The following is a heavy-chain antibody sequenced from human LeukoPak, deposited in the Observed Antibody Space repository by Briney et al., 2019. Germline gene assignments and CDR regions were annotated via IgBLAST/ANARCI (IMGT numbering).Heavy chain of an antibody. CDR3: ARAGSELPTPYDY. J-gene: IGHJ4*02. CDR1: RYTFTGYY. D-gene: IGHD1-7*01. Sequence: ASVKVSCKASRYTFTGYYMHWVRQAPGQGLEWMGWINPNSGGTNYAQKFQGRVTMTRDTSISTAYMELSRLRSDDTAVYYCARAGSELPTPYDYWGQGTLVTVSS. CDR2: INPNSGGT. V-gene: IGHV1-2*02.